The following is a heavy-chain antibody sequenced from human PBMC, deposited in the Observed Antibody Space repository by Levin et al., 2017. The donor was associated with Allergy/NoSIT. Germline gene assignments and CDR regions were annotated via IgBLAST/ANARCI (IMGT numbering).Heavy chain of an antibody. CDR1: GGSFGTDY. V-gene: IGHV4-59*01. Sequence: SETLSLTCTVSGGSFGTDYWSWIRQTPGKGLEWIGYVYHSGSTKYNPSLKSRVTISVDTSKIQFSLRLSSATAADTAVYYCARGTNYDNKCDLWGLGALVTVSS. J-gene: IGHJ5*02. CDR2: VYHSGST. D-gene: IGHD4/OR15-4a*01. CDR3: ARGTNYDNKCDL.